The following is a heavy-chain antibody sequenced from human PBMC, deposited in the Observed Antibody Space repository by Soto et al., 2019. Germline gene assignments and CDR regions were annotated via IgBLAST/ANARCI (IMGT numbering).Heavy chain of an antibody. V-gene: IGHV3-30-3*01. CDR3: ARDPSPNYYGSGSLNY. D-gene: IGHD3-10*01. J-gene: IGHJ4*02. CDR1: GFTFSSYA. CDR2: ISYDGSNK. Sequence: QVQLVESGGGVVQPGRSLRLSCAASGFTFSSYAMHWVRQAPGKGLEWVAVISYDGSNKYYADSVKGRFTISRDNSKNTLYLQMNSLRAEDTAVYYCARDPSPNYYGSGSLNYWGQGTLVTVSS.